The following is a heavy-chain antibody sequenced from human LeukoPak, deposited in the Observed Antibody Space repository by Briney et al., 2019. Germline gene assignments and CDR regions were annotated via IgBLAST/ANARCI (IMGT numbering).Heavy chain of an antibody. Sequence: PGGSLRLSCAASGFTFSSYSMNWVRQAPGKGLEWVSSISSSSSYIYYADSVKGRFTISRDNAKNSLYLQMNSLRAEDTAVYYCARDQGGLWFGELLYPNYYYYGMDVWGQGTTVTVSS. CDR3: ARDQGGLWFGELLYPNYYYYGMDV. D-gene: IGHD3-10*01. CDR1: GFTFSSYS. CDR2: ISSSSSYI. J-gene: IGHJ6*02. V-gene: IGHV3-21*01.